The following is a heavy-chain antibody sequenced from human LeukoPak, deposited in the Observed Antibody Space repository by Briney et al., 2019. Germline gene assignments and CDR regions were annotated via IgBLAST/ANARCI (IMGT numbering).Heavy chain of an antibody. CDR2: INPSGGST. CDR3: ARTPRNGHIES. V-gene: IGHV1-46*01. D-gene: IGHD5-24*01. J-gene: IGHJ5*01. CDR1: GYTFTSYY. Sequence: ASVKVSCKASGYTFTSYYMHWLRQAPGQGLEWMGIINPSGGSTNYAQKFQGRVTMTRDMSTSTVYMELSSVRSEDTAVYYCARTPRNGHIESWGQGTLVTVSS.